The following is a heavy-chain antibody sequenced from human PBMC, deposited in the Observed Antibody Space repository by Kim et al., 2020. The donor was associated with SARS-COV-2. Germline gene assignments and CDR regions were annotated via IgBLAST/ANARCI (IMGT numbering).Heavy chain of an antibody. CDR2: ISYDGSNK. CDR3: AKDLSRDLDLVGGAIPNT. J-gene: IGHJ5*02. V-gene: IGHV3-30*18. D-gene: IGHD1-26*01. Sequence: GGSLRLSCAASGFTFSSYGMHWVRQAPGKGLEWVAVISYDGSNKYYADSVKGRFTISRDNSKNTLYLQMNSLRAEDTAVYYCAKDLSRDLDLVGGAIPNTWGQGTLVTVSS. CDR1: GFTFSSYG.